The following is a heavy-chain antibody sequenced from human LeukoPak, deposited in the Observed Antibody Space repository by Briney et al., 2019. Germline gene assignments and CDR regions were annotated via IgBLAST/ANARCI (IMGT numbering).Heavy chain of an antibody. J-gene: IGHJ3*01. CDR2: IKKDGSEE. CDR1: GFTLNSYL. Sequence: GGSLRLSCAASGFTLNSYLMSWVRQPPGRGLECVANIKKDGSEESYLDSVKGRFTVSRDNAKNSLFLQMNSLRGEDTAVYYCARSNPNKNALDLWGQGTMVTISS. CDR3: ARSNPNKNALDL. D-gene: IGHD1-14*01. V-gene: IGHV3-7*01.